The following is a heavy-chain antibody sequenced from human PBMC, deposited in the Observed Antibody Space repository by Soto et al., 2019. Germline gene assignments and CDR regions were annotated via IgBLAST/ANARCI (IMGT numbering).Heavy chain of an antibody. D-gene: IGHD3-22*01. CDR3: ANRLYYYDSSGYYSGEYFQH. CDR1: GFTFSTYG. CDR2: ISFDGNIK. V-gene: IGHV3-30*18. J-gene: IGHJ1*01. Sequence: GGSLRLSCAASGFTFSTYGMHWVRQAPGKGLEWVAVISFDGNIKYYADSVKGRFTISRDSSKTTLFLQMDSLRAEDTAVYYCANRLYYYDSSGYYSGEYFQHWGQGTLVTVSS.